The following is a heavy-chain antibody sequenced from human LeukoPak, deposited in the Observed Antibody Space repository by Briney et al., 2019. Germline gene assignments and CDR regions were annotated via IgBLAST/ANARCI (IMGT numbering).Heavy chain of an antibody. D-gene: IGHD3-10*01. CDR2: ISGSGDYT. CDR3: VTGSSERDYYDSGTYYLGDS. J-gene: IGHJ4*02. Sequence: GGSLRLSCAASGFTFSGYIINWVRQAPGKGLEWVSAISGSGDYTYYADSVKGRVTISRDNSKNTLYLQMSSLRAEDTAVYYCVTGSSERDYYDSGTYYLGDSWGQGTVVTVSS. CDR1: GFTFSGYI. V-gene: IGHV3-23*01.